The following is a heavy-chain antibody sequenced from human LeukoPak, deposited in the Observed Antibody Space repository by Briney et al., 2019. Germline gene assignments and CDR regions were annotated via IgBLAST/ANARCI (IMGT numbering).Heavy chain of an antibody. Sequence: PSETLSLTCTVSGGFISSSSYYWGWIRQPPGKGLEWIGSIYYSGSTYYNPSLKSRVTISVDTSKNQFSLKLSSVTAADTAVYYCACLHDYGDYRREYYFDYWGQGTLVTVSS. V-gene: IGHV4-39*01. CDR2: IYYSGST. J-gene: IGHJ4*02. CDR3: ACLHDYGDYRREYYFDY. D-gene: IGHD4-17*01. CDR1: GGFISSSSYY.